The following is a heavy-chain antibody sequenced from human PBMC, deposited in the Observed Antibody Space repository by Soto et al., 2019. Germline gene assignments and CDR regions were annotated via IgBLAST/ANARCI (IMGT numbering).Heavy chain of an antibody. CDR3: AKGLLRFLEWSYYDY. J-gene: IGHJ4*02. CDR1: GFTFSSYA. V-gene: IGHV3-23*01. Sequence: EVQLLESGGGLVQPGGSLRLSCAASGFTFSSYAMSWVRQAPGKGLEWVSAISGSGGSTYYADSVKGRFTISRDNSKNTLYLQRNSLRAEDTAVYYCAKGLLRFLEWSYYDYWGQGTLVTVSS. D-gene: IGHD3-3*01. CDR2: ISGSGGST.